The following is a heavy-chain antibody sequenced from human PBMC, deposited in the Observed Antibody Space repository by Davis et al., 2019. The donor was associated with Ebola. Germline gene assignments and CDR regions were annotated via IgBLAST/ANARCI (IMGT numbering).Heavy chain of an antibody. V-gene: IGHV3-48*03. CDR1: GFTFSSYE. CDR3: AREAVTTFYYYGMDV. CDR2: ISSSGSTI. Sequence: GGSLRLSCAASGFTFSSYEMNWVRQAPGKGLEWVSYISSSGSTIYYADSVKGRSTISRDNAKNSLYLQMNSLRAEDTAVYYCAREAVTTFYYYGMDVWGQGTTVTVSS. J-gene: IGHJ6*02. D-gene: IGHD4-17*01.